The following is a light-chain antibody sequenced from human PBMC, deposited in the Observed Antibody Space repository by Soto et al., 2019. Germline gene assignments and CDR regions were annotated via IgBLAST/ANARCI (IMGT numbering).Light chain of an antibody. CDR2: GAS. V-gene: IGKV1-39*01. CDR1: QSMNTY. CDR3: QQCYSTPRT. Sequence: DIQMTQSPSSLPASVGDRVTITCRASQSMNTYLNWYQQKPGKAPKLLIYGASSLQSGVPSRISGGGSGTDFTLTISSLQPEDYATYYCQQCYSTPRTFGQGTKVEIK. J-gene: IGKJ1*01.